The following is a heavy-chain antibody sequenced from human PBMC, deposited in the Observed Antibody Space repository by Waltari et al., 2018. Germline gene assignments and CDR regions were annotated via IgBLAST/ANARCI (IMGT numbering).Heavy chain of an antibody. V-gene: IGHV3-74*01. Sequence: EVQLVESGGGLVQPGGSLRLSCAASGFTFSTYWLHWFRQAPGKGLVWVSRINTDGSSTSYADSVKGRFTVSRDNAKNMLYLQMNSLRAEDTAVYYCARGGSSGYSFGFYWGQGSLVTVSS. J-gene: IGHJ4*02. CDR2: INTDGSST. D-gene: IGHD5-18*01. CDR1: GFTFSTYW. CDR3: ARGGSSGYSFGFY.